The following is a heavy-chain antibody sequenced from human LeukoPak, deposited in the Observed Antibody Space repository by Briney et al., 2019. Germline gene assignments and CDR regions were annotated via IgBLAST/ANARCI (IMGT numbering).Heavy chain of an antibody. D-gene: IGHD3-22*01. CDR1: GGSISSYY. CDR3: ARLTYYYDSSGYRNNWFDP. J-gene: IGHJ5*02. CDR2: IYYSGST. Sequence: SETLSLTCTVSGGSISSYYWSWIRQPPGKGLEWIGYIYYSGSTNYNPSLKSRVTISVDTSKNQFSLKLSSVTAADTAVYYCARLTYYYDSSGYRNNWFDPWGQGTLVTVFS. V-gene: IGHV4-59*01.